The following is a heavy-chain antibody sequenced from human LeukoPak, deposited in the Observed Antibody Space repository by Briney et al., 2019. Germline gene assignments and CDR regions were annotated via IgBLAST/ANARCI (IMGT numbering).Heavy chain of an antibody. CDR2: ISYDGSNK. Sequence: GGSLRLSCAASGFTFSSYGMYWVRQAPGKGLEWVAVISYDGSNKYYADSVKGRFTISRDNSKNTLYLQMNSLRAEDTAVYYCAKGRLAYYYYGMDVWGQGTTVTVSS. CDR3: AKGRLAYYYYGMDV. D-gene: IGHD3-9*01. CDR1: GFTFSSYG. V-gene: IGHV3-30*18. J-gene: IGHJ6*02.